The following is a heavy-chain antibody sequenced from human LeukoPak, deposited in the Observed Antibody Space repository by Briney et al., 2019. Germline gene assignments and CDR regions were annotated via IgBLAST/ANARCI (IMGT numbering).Heavy chain of an antibody. D-gene: IGHD6-13*01. CDR2: ISGSGGST. CDR3: AKDPARSWYPLDY. CDR1: GFTFSSYA. Sequence: GGSLRLSCAASGFTFSSYAMSWVCQAPGKGLEWVSAISGSGGSTYYADSVKGRFTISRDNSKNTLYLQMNSLRAEDTAVYYCAKDPARSWYPLDYWGQGTLVTVSS. J-gene: IGHJ4*02. V-gene: IGHV3-23*01.